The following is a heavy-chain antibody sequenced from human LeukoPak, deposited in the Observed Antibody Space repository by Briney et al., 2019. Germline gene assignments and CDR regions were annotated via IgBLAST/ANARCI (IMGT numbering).Heavy chain of an antibody. CDR2: ISAYNGNT. Sequence: ASVKVSCTASGYTFTSYGISWVRQAPGQGLEWMGWISAYNGNTNYAQKLQGRVTMTTDTSTSTAYMELRSLRSDDTAVYYCASTRGGGIAAYWFDPWGQGALVTVSS. D-gene: IGHD6-13*01. CDR3: ASTRGGGIAAYWFDP. CDR1: GYTFTSYG. V-gene: IGHV1-18*01. J-gene: IGHJ5*02.